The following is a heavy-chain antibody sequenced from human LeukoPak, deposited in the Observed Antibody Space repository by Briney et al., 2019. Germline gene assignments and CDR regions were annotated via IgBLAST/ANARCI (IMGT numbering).Heavy chain of an antibody. V-gene: IGHV4-39*07. J-gene: IGHJ4*02. CDR3: ARFYDSSGYYYEIFDY. D-gene: IGHD3-22*01. CDR1: GGSISSSSYY. CDR2: IYYSGST. Sequence: SETLSLTCTVSGGSISSSSYYWGWIRQPPGKGLEWIGSIYYSGSTYYNPSLKSRVTISVDTSKNQFSLKLSSVTAADTAVYYCARFYDSSGYYYEIFDYWGQGTLVTVSS.